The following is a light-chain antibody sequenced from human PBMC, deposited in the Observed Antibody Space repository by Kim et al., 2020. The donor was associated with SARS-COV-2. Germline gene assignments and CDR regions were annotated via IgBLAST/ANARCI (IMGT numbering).Light chain of an antibody. CDR1: Y. CDR3: QSSDRNSHVL. V-gene: IGLV6-57*02. J-gene: IGLJ3*02. CDR2: EDN. Sequence: YVHWYQLRPGSVPTIVIYEDNQRPSGVPDRFSGSIDASSNSAPLTISGLQTEDEADYYCQSSDRNSHVLFGGGTQLTVL.